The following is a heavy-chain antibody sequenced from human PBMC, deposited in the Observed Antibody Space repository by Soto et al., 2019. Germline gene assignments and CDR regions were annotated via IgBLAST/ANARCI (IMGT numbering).Heavy chain of an antibody. V-gene: IGHV1-69*02. CDR1: GGTFSSYT. Sequence: QVQLVQSGAEFKKPGSSVKLSCRASGGTFSSYTPNWVRQAPGQGLQWMGKIVPLVDIANYEQKLQGRVTITADKSTNTVSMELNSLISEDTAVYYCARSRGFATRFASFDLWGPGTRVTVSS. J-gene: IGHJ4*02. CDR3: ARSRGFATRFASFDL. CDR2: IVPLVDIA. D-gene: IGHD3-16*01.